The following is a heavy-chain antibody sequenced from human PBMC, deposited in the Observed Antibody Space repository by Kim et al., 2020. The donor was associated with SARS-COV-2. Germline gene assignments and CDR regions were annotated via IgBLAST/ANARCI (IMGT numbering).Heavy chain of an antibody. Sequence: SETLSLTCTVSGYSISSGYYWGWIRQPPGKGLEWIGSIYHSGSTYYNPSLKSRVTISVDTSKNQFSLKLSSVTAADTAVYYCARDRGASLGRGPERGDFDYWGQGTLVTVSS. CDR3: ARDRGASLGRGPERGDFDY. V-gene: IGHV4-38-2*02. D-gene: IGHD1-26*01. J-gene: IGHJ4*02. CDR1: GYSISSGYY. CDR2: IYHSGST.